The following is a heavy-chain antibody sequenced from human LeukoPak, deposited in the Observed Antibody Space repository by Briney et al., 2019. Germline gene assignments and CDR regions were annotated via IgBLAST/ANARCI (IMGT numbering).Heavy chain of an antibody. V-gene: IGHV4-61*02. D-gene: IGHD2-2*01. J-gene: IGHJ6*02. CDR3: AREGGDIVVVPDPSMDV. Sequence: KSSETLSLTCTVSGGSISSRAYYWSWIRQPAGKGLEWIGRIYTSGSTNYNPSLKSRVTISVDTSKNQFSLKLSSVTAADTAVYYCAREGGDIVVVPDPSMDVWGQGTTVTVSS. CDR1: GGSISSRAYY. CDR2: IYTSGST.